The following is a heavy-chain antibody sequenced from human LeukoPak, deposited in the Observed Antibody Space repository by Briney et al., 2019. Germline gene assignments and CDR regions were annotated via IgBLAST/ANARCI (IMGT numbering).Heavy chain of an antibody. D-gene: IGHD3-10*01. CDR1: GDTSTNYA. CDR3: ARAPGSGSASNYDP. CDR2: INPNSGGT. J-gene: IGHJ5*02. V-gene: IGHV1-2*06. Sequence: ASVKVSCKATGDTSTNYAIVWVRQAPGQGLEWMGRINPNSGGTNYAQKFQGRVTMTRDTSISTAYMELSGLRSDDTAVYYCARAPGSGSASNYDPWGQGTLVTVSS.